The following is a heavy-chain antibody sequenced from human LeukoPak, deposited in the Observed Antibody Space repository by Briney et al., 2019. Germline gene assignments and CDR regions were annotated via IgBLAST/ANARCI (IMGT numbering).Heavy chain of an antibody. CDR2: INPNSGGT. V-gene: IGHV1-2*02. D-gene: IGHD6-19*01. CDR3: AREAVAGPDLFGY. CDR1: GGTFSSYA. J-gene: IGHJ4*02. Sequence: ASVKVSCKASGGTFSSYAISWVRQAPGQGLEWMGWINPNSGGTNYAQKFQGRVTMTRDTSISTAYMELSRLRSDDTAVYYCAREAVAGPDLFGYWGQGTLVTVSS.